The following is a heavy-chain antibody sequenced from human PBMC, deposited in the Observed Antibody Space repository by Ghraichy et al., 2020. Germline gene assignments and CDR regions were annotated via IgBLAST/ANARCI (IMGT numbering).Heavy chain of an antibody. CDR2: INTNTGNP. J-gene: IGHJ5*02. V-gene: IGHV7-4-1*02. CDR3: VKDQGRSGDNWFDP. CDR1: GYTFSRYA. D-gene: IGHD3-16*01. Sequence: ASVKVSCKTSGYTFSRYAINWLRQAPGQGLEWMGWINTNTGNPTYAQGFTGRFVFSLDTSVSTAYLQINSLRAEDTALYYCVKDQGRSGDNWFDPWGQGTLVIVSS.